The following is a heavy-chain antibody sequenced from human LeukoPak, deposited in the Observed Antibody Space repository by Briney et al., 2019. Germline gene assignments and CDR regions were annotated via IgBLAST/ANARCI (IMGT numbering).Heavy chain of an antibody. CDR1: GFTFSSYA. CDR2: ISYDGSNK. J-gene: IGHJ4*02. CDR3: ARRVGATPPDY. D-gene: IGHD1-26*01. Sequence: GSLRLSCAASGFTFSSYAMHWVRQAPGKGLEWVAVISYDGSNKYYADSVKGRFTISRDNSKNTLYLQMNSLRAEDTAVYYCARRVGATPPDYWGQGTLVTVSS. V-gene: IGHV3-30-3*01.